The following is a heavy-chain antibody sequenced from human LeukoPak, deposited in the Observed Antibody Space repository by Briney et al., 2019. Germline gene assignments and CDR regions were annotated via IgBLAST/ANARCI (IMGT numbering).Heavy chain of an antibody. CDR3: ARDFQWRPFDY. V-gene: IGHV3-33*08. Sequence: GGSLRLSCAASGFTFSSYEMNWVRQAPGKGLEWVALIWNDGSNKYYGDSVKGRFTISRDNTNNTVHLHMNSLRAEDTAMYYCARDFQWRPFDYWGQGTLVTVSS. CDR2: IWNDGSNK. D-gene: IGHD6-19*01. J-gene: IGHJ4*02. CDR1: GFTFSSYE.